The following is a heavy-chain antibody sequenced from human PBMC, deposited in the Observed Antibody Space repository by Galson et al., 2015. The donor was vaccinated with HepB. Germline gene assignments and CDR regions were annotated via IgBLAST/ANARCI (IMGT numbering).Heavy chain of an antibody. D-gene: IGHD6-13*01. J-gene: IGHJ3*02. V-gene: IGHV5-51*01. Sequence: QSGAEVKKPGESLKISCKGSGYSFTSYWIGWVRQMPGKGLEWMGIIYPGDSDTRYSPSFQGQVTISADKSISTAYLQWSSLKASDTAMYYCARRTPIAAAGQDAFDIWGQGTMVTVSS. CDR3: ARRTPIAAAGQDAFDI. CDR2: IYPGDSDT. CDR1: GYSFTSYW.